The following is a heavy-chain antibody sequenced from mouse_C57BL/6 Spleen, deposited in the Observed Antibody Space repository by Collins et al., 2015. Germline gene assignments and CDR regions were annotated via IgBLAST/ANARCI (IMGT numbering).Heavy chain of an antibody. D-gene: IGHD1-1*01. V-gene: IGHV1-72*01. CDR2: IDPNSGGT. CDR3: ARYYYGSSYEDWYFDV. J-gene: IGHJ1*03. CDR1: GYTFTSYW. Sequence: QVQLQQPGAELVKPGVSVKLSCKASGYTFTSYWMHWVKQRPGRGLEWIGRIDPNSGGTKYNEKFKSKATLTVDKPSSTAYMQLSSLTSEDSAVYYCARYYYGSSYEDWYFDVWGTGTTVTVSS.